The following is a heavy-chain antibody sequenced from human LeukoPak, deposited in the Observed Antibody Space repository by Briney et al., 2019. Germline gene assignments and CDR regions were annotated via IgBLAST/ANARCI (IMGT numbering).Heavy chain of an antibody. V-gene: IGHV1-18*01. J-gene: IGHJ4*02. D-gene: IGHD2-2*01. CDR2: ISAYNGNT. CDR1: GYTFTSYG. Sequence: ASVKVSCKASGYTFTSYGISWVRQAPGQGLEWMGWISAYNGNTNYAQKLQGRVTMTTDTSTSTAYMELRSLRSDDPAVYYCARERGVRLGYCSSTSCGKGGRPFDYWGQGTLVTVSS. CDR3: ARERGVRLGYCSSTSCGKGGRPFDY.